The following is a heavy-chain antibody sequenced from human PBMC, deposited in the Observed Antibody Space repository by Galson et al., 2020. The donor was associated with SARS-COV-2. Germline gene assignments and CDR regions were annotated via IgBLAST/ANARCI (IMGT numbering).Heavy chain of an antibody. CDR1: GFTFSSYA. CDR2: ISSNGGST. Sequence: GGSLRLSCAASGFTFSSYAMHWVRQAPGKGLEYVSTISSNGGSTFYAHSVKGRFTISRDNSKNTLYLQMGSLTAEDMAVYYCARDASCGGDCYLYYFDSWGQGTLVTVSS. D-gene: IGHD2-21*01. J-gene: IGHJ4*02. V-gene: IGHV3-64*01. CDR3: ARDASCGGDCYLYYFDS.